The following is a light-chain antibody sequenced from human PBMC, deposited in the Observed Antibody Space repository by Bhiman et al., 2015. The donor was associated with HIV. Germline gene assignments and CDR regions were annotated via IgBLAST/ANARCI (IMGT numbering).Light chain of an antibody. CDR2: KDT. Sequence: SYELTQPPSVSVAPGKTARITCGGNNIGSKSVHWYQQKPGQAPLLVIYKDTERPSGIPERFSGSISGTTVTLTISGVQAEDEADYYCQSADSSGSYYVFGTGTKVTVL. CDR3: QSADSSGSYYV. J-gene: IGLJ1*01. V-gene: IGLV3-25*03. CDR1: NIGSKS.